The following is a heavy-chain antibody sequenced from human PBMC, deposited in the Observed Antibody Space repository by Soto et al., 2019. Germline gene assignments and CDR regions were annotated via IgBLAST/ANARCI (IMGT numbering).Heavy chain of an antibody. CDR3: TAMNDRDAFDI. CDR2: IKNNADGGTA. V-gene: IGHV3-15*01. D-gene: IGHD1-1*01. Sequence: EEQLVESGGGLVKHGGSLRLSCAASLLNFRSSWLSWVRQAPGKGLEWVGGIKNNADGGTADNAAHVKDRIVISRDYSKSCLYLQMNRLQIEDTAMYYCTAMNDRDAFDIWGQGTMVTVS. CDR1: LLNFRSSW. J-gene: IGHJ3*02.